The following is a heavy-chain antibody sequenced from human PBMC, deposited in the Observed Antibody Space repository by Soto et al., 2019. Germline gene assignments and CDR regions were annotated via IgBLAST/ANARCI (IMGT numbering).Heavy chain of an antibody. D-gene: IGHD2-15*01. CDR1: GFTFSSYN. V-gene: IGHV3-64*02. Sequence: EVQLVESGEGLVQPGGSLSLSCAGSGFTFSSYNIHWIRQAPGKGLEFVSAISRSGDRTYYADSVKGRFTITRDNSKNTVWLQMGSLRAEDMAVYYCARARCSSGQCYYFDYWGRGALVSVSS. J-gene: IGHJ4*02. CDR2: ISRSGDRT. CDR3: ARARCSSGQCYYFDY.